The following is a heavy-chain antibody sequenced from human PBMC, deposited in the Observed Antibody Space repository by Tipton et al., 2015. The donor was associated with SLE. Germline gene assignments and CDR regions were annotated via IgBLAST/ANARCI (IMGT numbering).Heavy chain of an antibody. D-gene: IGHD6-13*01. CDR2: ISNSGGTT. CDR3: AKVSGSSLLIGTSGTY. J-gene: IGHJ4*02. Sequence: SLRLSCAASGFTFSNYVMTWVRQAPGKGLEWVSSISNSGGTTYDADSVKGRFTISRDNSKNTLYLQMNSLRAEDTAVYYCAKVSGSSLLIGTSGTYWGQGTLVTVSS. CDR1: GFTFSNYV. V-gene: IGHV3-23*01.